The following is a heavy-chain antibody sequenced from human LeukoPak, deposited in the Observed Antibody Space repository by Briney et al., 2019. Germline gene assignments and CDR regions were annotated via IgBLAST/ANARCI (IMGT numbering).Heavy chain of an antibody. D-gene: IGHD2-2*01. CDR3: ARLVGYCSSTSCYYYYYYMDV. CDR1: GGSISSYY. J-gene: IGHJ6*03. V-gene: IGHV4-4*07. Sequence: SETLSLTCTVSGGSISSYYWSWIRQPAGKGLEWIGRIYTSGSTNYNPSLKSRVTMSVDTSKNQFSLKLSSVTAADTAVYYCARLVGYCSSTSCYYYYYYMDVWGQGTLVTVSS. CDR2: IYTSGST.